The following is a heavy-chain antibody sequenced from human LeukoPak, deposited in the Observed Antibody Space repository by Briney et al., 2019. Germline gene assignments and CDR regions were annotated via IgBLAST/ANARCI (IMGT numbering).Heavy chain of an antibody. J-gene: IGHJ4*02. CDR3: ASVPTVTSRL. CDR1: GFTFSSYS. CDR2: ISSSSSYI. D-gene: IGHD4-17*01. V-gene: IGHV3-21*01. Sequence: GGSLRLSCAASGFTFSSYSMNWVRQGPGKGLEWVSSISSSSSYIYYADSVKGRFTISRDNAKNSLYLQMNSLRAEDTAVYYCASVPTVTSRLWGQGTLVTVSS.